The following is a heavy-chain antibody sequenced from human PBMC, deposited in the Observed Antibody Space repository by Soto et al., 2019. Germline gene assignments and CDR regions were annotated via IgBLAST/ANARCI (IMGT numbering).Heavy chain of an antibody. V-gene: IGHV2-5*02. Sequence: QITLNESGPTQVNPRQTLTLTCNFSGFSLTTSGVGVGWIRQSPGKAPEWLALIYWDDDKRYSPSLKSSLTITKDTSKNQVVLTMADLDPADTATYYCAHRVLRTVFGLVTTTAIYFDFWGQGTPVAVSS. D-gene: IGHD3-3*01. CDR3: AHRVLRTVFGLVTTTAIYFDF. CDR2: IYWDDDK. J-gene: IGHJ4*02. CDR1: GFSLTTSGVG.